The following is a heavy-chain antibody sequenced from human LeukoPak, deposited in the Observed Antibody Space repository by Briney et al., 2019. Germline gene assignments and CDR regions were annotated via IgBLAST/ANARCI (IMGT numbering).Heavy chain of an antibody. CDR1: GYSISSGYY. J-gene: IGHJ4*02. CDR2: IYHSGST. CDR3: ARKSGDYDFDY. V-gene: IGHV4-38-2*02. D-gene: IGHD4-17*01. Sequence: PSETLSLTCTVSGYSISSGYYWGWIRQPPGKGLEWIGSIYHSGSTYYNPSLKSRVTISVDTSKNQFSLKLSSVTAADTAVYYCARKSGDYDFDYWGQGTLVTVSS.